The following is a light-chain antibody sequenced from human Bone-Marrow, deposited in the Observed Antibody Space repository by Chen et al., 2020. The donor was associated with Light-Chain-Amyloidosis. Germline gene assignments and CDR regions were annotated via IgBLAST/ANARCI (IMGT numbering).Light chain of an antibody. CDR3: CSYASGNNFV. CDR1: STDVGSYNL. CDR2: EDN. V-gene: IGLV2-23*01. Sequence: QSALTQPASVSGPPGQSITISCTGTSTDVGSYNLVSWYQQYPGKPPKLIIYEDNKRTSGVSSRFSGSKSGNTASLTIAGLQAEDESAYYCCSYASGNNFVFGTGTDVTVL. J-gene: IGLJ1*01.